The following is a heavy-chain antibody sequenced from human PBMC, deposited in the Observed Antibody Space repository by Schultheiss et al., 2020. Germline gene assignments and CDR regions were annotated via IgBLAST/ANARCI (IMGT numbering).Heavy chain of an antibody. D-gene: IGHD6-6*01. Sequence: SGPTRVKPTETLTLTCTVSGFSLSNARMGVSWIRQPPGKALEWLAHIFSNDEKSYSTSLKSRLTISKDTSKSQVVLTMTNMDPVDTATYYCARILEYSSSLGWFDPWGQGTLVTVSS. CDR3: ARILEYSSSLGWFDP. CDR2: IFSNDEK. J-gene: IGHJ5*02. CDR1: GFSLSNARMG. V-gene: IGHV2-26*01.